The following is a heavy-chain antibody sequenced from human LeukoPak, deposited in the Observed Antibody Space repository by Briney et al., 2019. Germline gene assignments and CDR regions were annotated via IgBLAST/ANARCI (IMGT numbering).Heavy chain of an antibody. CDR3: AKTGGIAAAH. CDR1: GFTFSSYG. Sequence: GGSLRLSCAASGFTFSSYGMHWVRQAPGKGLEWVAVISYDGSNKYYADSVKGRFTISRDNSKNTLYLQMNSLRAEDTVLYYCAKTGGIAAAHWGQGTLVTVSS. D-gene: IGHD6-13*01. CDR2: ISYDGSNK. J-gene: IGHJ4*02. V-gene: IGHV3-30*18.